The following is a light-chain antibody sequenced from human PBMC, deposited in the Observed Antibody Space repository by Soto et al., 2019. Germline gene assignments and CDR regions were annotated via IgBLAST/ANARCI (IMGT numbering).Light chain of an antibody. Sequence: DIQMTQSPSTLSASVGDRVTITCRASQSISSWLAWYQQKPGKAPKLLIYKASSLESGVPSRFSGSGSGKELNLTISSLQPDDFAPDYYQQYNSYYTFGQGTKLEIK. CDR2: KAS. CDR3: QQYNSYYT. CDR1: QSISSW. J-gene: IGKJ2*01. V-gene: IGKV1-5*03.